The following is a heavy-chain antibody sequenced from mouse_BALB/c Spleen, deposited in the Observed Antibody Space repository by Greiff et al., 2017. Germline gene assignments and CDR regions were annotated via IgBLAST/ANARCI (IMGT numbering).Heavy chain of an antibody. D-gene: IGHD2-14*01. J-gene: IGHJ3*01. Sequence: DVKLVESGGDLVKPGGSLKLSCAASGFTFSSYGMSWVRQTPDKRLEWVATISSVGSYTYYPDSVKGRFTISRDNAKNTLYLQMSSLKSEDTAMYYCARHDYRYEFAYWGQGTLVTVSA. CDR3: ARHDYRYEFAY. CDR2: ISSVGSYT. V-gene: IGHV5-6*02. CDR1: GFTFSSYG.